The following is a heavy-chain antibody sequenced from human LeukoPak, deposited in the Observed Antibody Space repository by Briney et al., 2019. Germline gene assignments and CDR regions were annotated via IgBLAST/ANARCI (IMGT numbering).Heavy chain of an antibody. CDR3: ARDFGHPYSSSPAY. J-gene: IGHJ4*02. Sequence: QPGRSLRLSCAASGFTFSSYGMHWVRQAPGKGLEWVAVIWYDGSNKYYADSVKGRFTISRDNSKNTLYLQMNSLRAEDTAVYYCARDFGHPYSSSPAYWGQGTLVTVSS. CDR2: IWYDGSNK. V-gene: IGHV3-33*01. CDR1: GFTFSSYG. D-gene: IGHD6-6*01.